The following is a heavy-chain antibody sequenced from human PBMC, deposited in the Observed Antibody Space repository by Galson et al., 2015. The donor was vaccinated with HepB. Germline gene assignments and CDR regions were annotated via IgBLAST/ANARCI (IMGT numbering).Heavy chain of an antibody. V-gene: IGHV5-51*03. J-gene: IGHJ4*02. Sequence: QSGAEVKKPGESLKISCEGSGYRFSGYWIGWVRQMPGKGPEWMGLIYPGDSETRYSPSFQGQVTISADKSISTAYLQWSSLKASDTAIYYCARAFIAAAGTSYFDYWGQGTLVTVPS. CDR3: ARAFIAAAGTSYFDY. CDR1: GYRFSGYW. CDR2: IYPGDSET. D-gene: IGHD6-13*01.